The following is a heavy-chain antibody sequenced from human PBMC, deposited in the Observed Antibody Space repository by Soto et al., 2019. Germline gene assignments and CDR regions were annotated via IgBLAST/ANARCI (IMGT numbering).Heavy chain of an antibody. V-gene: IGHV1-18*01. Sequence: ASVKVSCKASGYTFTSYGISWVRQAPGQGLEWMGWISAYNGNTNYAQKLQGRVTMTTDTSTSTAYMELRSLRSDDTAVYYCARSAKKFNYGDYPNWFDPWGQGALVTVSS. CDR3: ARSAKKFNYGDYPNWFDP. CDR1: GYTFTSYG. D-gene: IGHD4-17*01. CDR2: ISAYNGNT. J-gene: IGHJ5*02.